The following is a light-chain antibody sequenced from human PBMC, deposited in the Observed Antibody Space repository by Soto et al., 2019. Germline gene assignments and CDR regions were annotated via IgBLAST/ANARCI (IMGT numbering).Light chain of an antibody. V-gene: IGLV2-23*01. J-gene: IGLJ1*01. CDR1: SSDVGSYNL. CDR2: EGS. Sequence: SVLTXPASVSGSPGQSITISCTGTSSDVGSYNLVSWYQQHPGKAPKLMIYEGSKRPSGVSNRFSGSKSGNTASLTISGLHAEDEADYYCCSYAGSSTPYVFGTGTKVTVL. CDR3: CSYAGSSTPYV.